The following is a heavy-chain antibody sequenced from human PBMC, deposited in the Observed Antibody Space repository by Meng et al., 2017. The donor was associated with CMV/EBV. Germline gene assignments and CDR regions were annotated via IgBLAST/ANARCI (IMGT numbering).Heavy chain of an antibody. D-gene: IGHD3-10*01. Sequence: QVQLVEVGGGLVKPVGSLRLSCAASGFTFSDYNMSWIRQAPGKGLEWVSYISSSSSYTNYADSVKGRFTISRDNAKNSLYLQMNSLRAEDTAVYYCARRTYYSEAFDIWGQGTMVTVSS. V-gene: IGHV3-11*05. CDR3: ARRTYYSEAFDI. J-gene: IGHJ3*02. CDR2: ISSSSSYT. CDR1: GFTFSDYN.